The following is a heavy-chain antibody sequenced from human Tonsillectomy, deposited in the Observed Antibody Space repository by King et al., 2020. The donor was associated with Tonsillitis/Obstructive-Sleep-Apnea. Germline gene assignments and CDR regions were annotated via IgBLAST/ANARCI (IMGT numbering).Heavy chain of an antibody. CDR1: GGSLISSSYY. CDR2: IYYSGST. D-gene: IGHD2-2*01. Sequence: LQLQESGPGLVKPSETLSLTCTVSGGSLISSSYYWGWIRQPPGKGLEWIGSIYYSGSTYYNPSLKSRVTISVDTSKNQFSLKLSSVTAADTAVYYCARRDIVVVPAAFYFDYWGQGTLVTVSS. CDR3: ARRDIVVVPAAFYFDY. J-gene: IGHJ4*02. V-gene: IGHV4-39*01.